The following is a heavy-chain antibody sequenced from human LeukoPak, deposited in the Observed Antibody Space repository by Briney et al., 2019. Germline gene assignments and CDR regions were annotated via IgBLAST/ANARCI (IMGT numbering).Heavy chain of an antibody. J-gene: IGHJ4*02. CDR3: ASSLVVTAISYFDY. D-gene: IGHD2-21*02. CDR2: IYYSGST. CDR1: GGSISSSSYY. Sequence: SETLSLTCTVSGGSISSSSYYWGWSRHPPGKGLGWIGRIYYSGSTYYNPSLKSRVTISVDTSKNQFSLKLSSVTAADTAVYYCASSLVVTAISYFDYWGQGTLVTVSS. V-gene: IGHV4-39*01.